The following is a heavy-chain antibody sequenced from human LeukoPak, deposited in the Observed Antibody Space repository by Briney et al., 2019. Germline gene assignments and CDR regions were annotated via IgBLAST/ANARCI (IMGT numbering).Heavy chain of an antibody. CDR3: ARGDYGDLPFDY. CDR2: ITHSPTT. D-gene: IGHD4-17*01. Sequence: IGGITHSPTTNYNPSLTSRVNISVDTSKNQFSLKLSSVTAADTAVYYCARGDYGDLPFDYWGQGTLVTVSS. J-gene: IGHJ4*02. V-gene: IGHV4-34*01.